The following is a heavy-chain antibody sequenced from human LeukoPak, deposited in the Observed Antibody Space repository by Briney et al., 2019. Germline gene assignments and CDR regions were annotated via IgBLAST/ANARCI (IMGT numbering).Heavy chain of an antibody. D-gene: IGHD5-24*01. CDR1: GYTFINYG. Sequence: WASVKVSCKASGYTFINYGISWVRQAPGQGLEWMGWINTNTGNPTYAQGFIGRFVFSLDSSVSTAYLEITNLKAEDTAVYYCARVQWLAANWFDPWGQGTLVTVSS. CDR2: INTNTGNP. J-gene: IGHJ5*02. V-gene: IGHV7-4-1*02. CDR3: ARVQWLAANWFDP.